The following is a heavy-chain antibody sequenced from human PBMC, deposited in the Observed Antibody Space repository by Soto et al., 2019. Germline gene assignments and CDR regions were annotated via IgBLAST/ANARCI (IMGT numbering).Heavy chain of an antibody. V-gene: IGHV3-33*01. CDR2: IWYDGSNK. Sequence: GGSLRLSCAASGFTFSSYGMHWVRQAPGKGLEWVAVIWYDGSNKYYADSVKGRFTISRDNSKNTLYLQMNSLRAEDTAVYYYARTQSEHITIFGVVIPGPFDYWGQGTLVTVSS. D-gene: IGHD3-3*01. CDR3: ARTQSEHITIFGVVIPGPFDY. J-gene: IGHJ4*02. CDR1: GFTFSSYG.